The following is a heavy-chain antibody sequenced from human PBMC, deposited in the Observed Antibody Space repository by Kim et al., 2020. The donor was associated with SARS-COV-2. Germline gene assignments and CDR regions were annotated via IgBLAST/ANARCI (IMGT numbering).Heavy chain of an antibody. J-gene: IGHJ4*02. CDR2: INPDSGVT. Sequence: ASVKVSCKTSGCTFTTRYLHWVRQAPGHGLEWMGRINPDSGVTDYAQRFQGRVTMTRDKSISTVYMELSSLKSDDTVVYYCARGNTETIDYWGQGTLVTVSS. V-gene: IGHV1-2*05. CDR3: ARGNTETIDY. CDR1: GCTFTTRY.